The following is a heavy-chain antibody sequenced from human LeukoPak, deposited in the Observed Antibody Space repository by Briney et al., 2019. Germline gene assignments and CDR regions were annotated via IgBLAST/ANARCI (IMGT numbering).Heavy chain of an antibody. CDR1: GFTFSSYS. Sequence: PGGSLRLSCAASGFTFSSYSMNWVRQAPGKGLEWVSSISSSSSYIYYADSVKGRFTISRDNAKNSLYLQMNSLRAEDTAVYYCARDVAGGGVDSYWYFDLWGRGTLVTVSS. D-gene: IGHD2-8*02. V-gene: IGHV3-21*01. CDR3: ARDVAGGGVDSYWYFDL. J-gene: IGHJ2*01. CDR2: ISSSSSYI.